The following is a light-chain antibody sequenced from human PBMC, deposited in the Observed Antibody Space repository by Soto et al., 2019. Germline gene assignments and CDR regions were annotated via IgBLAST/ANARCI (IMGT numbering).Light chain of an antibody. J-gene: IGKJ4*01. CDR3: QQYGSFT. V-gene: IGKV3-20*01. Sequence: EIVLTQSPGTLSLSPGERATLSCRASQSVTSSFLAWYQQKPGQAPRLLMFGASSRATGIPDRFSGSGSATDFTLTISRLEPEDFAVYYCQQYGSFTFGGGTKVDIK. CDR2: GAS. CDR1: QSVTSSF.